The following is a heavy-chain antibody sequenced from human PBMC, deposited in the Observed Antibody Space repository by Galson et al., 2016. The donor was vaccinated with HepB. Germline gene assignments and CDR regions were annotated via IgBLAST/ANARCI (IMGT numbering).Heavy chain of an antibody. D-gene: IGHD3-9*01. V-gene: IGHV1-45*02. CDR3: ASTRDDNGGMDV. CDR1: GYTFTYRY. CDR2: ITPFNGNT. Sequence: SVKVSCTASGYTFTYRYLHWVRQAPGQALEWMGWITPFNGNTHYAQRFQDRITITRDRSTNTGYMELSSLRSEDTAMYYCASTRDDNGGMDVWGQGTTVTVS. J-gene: IGHJ6*02.